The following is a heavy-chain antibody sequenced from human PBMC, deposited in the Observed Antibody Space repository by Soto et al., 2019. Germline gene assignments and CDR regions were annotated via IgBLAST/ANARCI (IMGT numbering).Heavy chain of an antibody. D-gene: IGHD4-17*01. V-gene: IGHV1-24*01. J-gene: IGHJ4*02. CDR2: FDPEDGET. CDR3: AGTTVTTPWVYFDY. Sequence: ASVKVSCKVSGYTLTELSMHWVRQAPGKGLEWMGGFDPEDGETIYAQKFQGRVTMTEDTSTDTAYMELSSLRSEDTAVYYCAGTTVTTPWVYFDYWGQGTLVPVSS. CDR1: GYTLTELS.